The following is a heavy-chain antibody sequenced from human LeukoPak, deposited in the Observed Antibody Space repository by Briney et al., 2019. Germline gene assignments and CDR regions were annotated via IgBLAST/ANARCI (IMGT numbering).Heavy chain of an antibody. Sequence: QAGGSLRLSCAASGFTFSSYSMNWVRQAPGKGLEWVSYISSSSSTIYYADSVKGRFTISRDNAKNSLYLQMNSLRAEDTAVYYCARCGYSSGEEDCAFDYWGQGTLVTVSS. V-gene: IGHV3-48*01. CDR3: ARCGYSSGEEDCAFDY. J-gene: IGHJ4*02. CDR1: GFTFSSYS. CDR2: ISSSSSTI. D-gene: IGHD6-19*01.